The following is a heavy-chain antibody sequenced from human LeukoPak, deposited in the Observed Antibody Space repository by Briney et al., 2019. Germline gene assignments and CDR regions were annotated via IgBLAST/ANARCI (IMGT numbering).Heavy chain of an antibody. CDR2: IYPGDSDT. V-gene: IGHV5-51*01. D-gene: IGHD2-15*01. Sequence: GESLKISCKGSGYSFTSYWIDWVRQMPGKGLEWMGIIYPGDSDTRYSPSFQGRVTISADKSISTAYLQWSSLKASDTAMYYCARPGVRCSGGSCYSDYYFDYWGQGTLVTVSS. CDR1: GYSFTSYW. J-gene: IGHJ4*02. CDR3: ARPGVRCSGGSCYSDYYFDY.